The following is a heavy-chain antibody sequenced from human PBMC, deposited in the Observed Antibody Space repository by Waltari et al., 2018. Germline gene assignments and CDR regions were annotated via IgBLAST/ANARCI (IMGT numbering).Heavy chain of an antibody. CDR2: VLGYGRT. V-gene: IGHV4-4*02. J-gene: IGHJ4*02. D-gene: IGHD2-15*01. CDR3: ARDRGRGLYLDS. Sequence: QLQESGPGLVKTSGTLSLTCGVSGYSMRITYCLRWVRQPPGKGLEWIGQVLGYGRTNYNPSFASRVTVSLDTYNNQFSLMVTSATAADTAVYYCARDRGRGLYLDSWGPGTLVTVSP. CDR1: GYSMRITYC.